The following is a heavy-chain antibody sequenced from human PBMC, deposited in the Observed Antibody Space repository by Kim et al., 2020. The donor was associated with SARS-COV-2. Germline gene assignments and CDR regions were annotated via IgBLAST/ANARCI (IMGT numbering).Heavy chain of an antibody. Sequence: GGSLRLSCAASGFTVSSNYMGWVRQAPGRGLEWVSVMYRGGDIYYADSVRGRFTISSDNSKNTLYLQMNSLRYEDTAVYYCARDGGYESTGYFVYWGLGTLVTVSS. D-gene: IGHD3-22*01. CDR2: MYRGGDI. J-gene: IGHJ4*02. CDR3: ARDGGYESTGYFVY. CDR1: GFTVSSNY. V-gene: IGHV3-66*02.